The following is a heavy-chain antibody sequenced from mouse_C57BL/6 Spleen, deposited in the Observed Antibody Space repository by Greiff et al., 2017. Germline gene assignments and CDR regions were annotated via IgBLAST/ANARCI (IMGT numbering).Heavy chain of an antibody. Sequence: QVQLKESGAELARPGASVKLSCKASGYTFTSYGISWVKQRTGQGLEWIGEIYPRSGNTYYNEKFKGKATLTADKSSSTAYMELRSLTSEDSAVYFCARGGGLRDFDYWGQGTTLTVSS. V-gene: IGHV1-81*01. CDR3: ARGGGLRDFDY. J-gene: IGHJ2*01. CDR1: GYTFTSYG. CDR2: IYPRSGNT. D-gene: IGHD2-2*01.